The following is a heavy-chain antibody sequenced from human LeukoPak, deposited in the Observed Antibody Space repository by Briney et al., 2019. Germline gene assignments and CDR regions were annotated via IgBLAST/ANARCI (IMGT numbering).Heavy chain of an antibody. CDR2: ISSSSSYI. Sequence: GGSLRLSCAASGFTFSSYEMNWVRQAPGKGLEWVSFISSSSSYIYYADSMKGRFTISRDNAKNSLYLQMNSLRAEDTAVYYCASRNSLFIWGQGTLVTVSS. CDR3: ASRNSLFI. CDR1: GFTFSSYE. J-gene: IGHJ4*02. D-gene: IGHD4-23*01. V-gene: IGHV3-21*01.